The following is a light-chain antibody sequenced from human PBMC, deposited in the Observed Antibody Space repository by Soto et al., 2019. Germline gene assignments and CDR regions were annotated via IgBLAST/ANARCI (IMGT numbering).Light chain of an antibody. V-gene: IGLV4-69*01. CDR1: SGHSSYA. CDR3: QTWGTGWV. Sequence: QSVLTQSPSASASLGASVKLTCTLSSGHSSYAIAWHQQQPEKGPRYLMKLNSDGSHSKGDGIPDRFSGSSSGAERYLTISSLQSEDEADYYCQTWGTGWVFGGGTKLTV. CDR2: LNSDGSH. J-gene: IGLJ3*02.